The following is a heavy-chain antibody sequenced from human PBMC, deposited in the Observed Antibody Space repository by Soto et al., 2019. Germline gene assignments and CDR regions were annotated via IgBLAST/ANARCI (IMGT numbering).Heavy chain of an antibody. CDR1: GGSCSGYY. J-gene: IGHJ6*03. CDR2: INHSGST. Sequence: PSETLSLTCAVYGGSCSGYYWSWIRQPPGKGLEWIGEINHSGSTNYNPSLKSRVTISVDTSKNQFSLKLSSVTAAATAVYYCAGGGGCKAARGGYYYYYMDVWGKGTTVTVSS. D-gene: IGHD2-15*01. CDR3: AGGGGCKAARGGYYYYYMDV. V-gene: IGHV4-34*01.